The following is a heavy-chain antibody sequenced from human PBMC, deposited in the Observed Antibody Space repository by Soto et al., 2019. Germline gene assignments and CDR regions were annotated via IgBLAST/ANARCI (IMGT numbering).Heavy chain of an antibody. D-gene: IGHD6-19*01. CDR2: IRQDGNEN. V-gene: IGHV3-7*01. CDR1: GFTFSNYW. Sequence: EVQLVESGGGLVQPGGSLRLSCAASGFTFSNYWMSWVRQAPGKGLEWVANIRQDGNENYYVDSVKGRFTTSGANTKNSFYLQMNSLRAEDTAVYSCARDHIDGWKFDYWGRGTLVTVSS. CDR3: ARDHIDGWKFDY. J-gene: IGHJ4*01.